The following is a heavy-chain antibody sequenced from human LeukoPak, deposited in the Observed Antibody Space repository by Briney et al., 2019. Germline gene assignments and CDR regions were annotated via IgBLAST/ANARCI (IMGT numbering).Heavy chain of an antibody. CDR3: ARDKSRTTGFDP. CDR2: IHHGGNT. Sequence: SETLSLTCAVSGSTLSTGYYWGWIRQPPGKGLEWIGTIHHGGNTYYNPSLKSRVTISVDTSKNQFSLKLSSVTAADTAVYYCARDKSRTTGFDPWGQGTLVTVSS. V-gene: IGHV4-38-2*02. D-gene: IGHD1-7*01. CDR1: GSTLSTGYY. J-gene: IGHJ5*02.